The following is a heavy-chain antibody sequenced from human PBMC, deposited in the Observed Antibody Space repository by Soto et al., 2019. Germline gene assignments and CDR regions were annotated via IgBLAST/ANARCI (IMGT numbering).Heavy chain of an antibody. Sequence: EVQLVESGGGLVQPGGSLSLSCAASGFTFSSYWMSWVRQAPGKGLEWVANIKQDGSEKYYVDSVKGRFTISRDNAKNSLYLQMNSLRAEDTAVYYCARDIRGFWAVALYYFDYWGQGTLVTVSS. V-gene: IGHV3-7*01. CDR1: GFTFSSYW. J-gene: IGHJ4*02. CDR3: ARDIRGFWAVALYYFDY. D-gene: IGHD6-19*01. CDR2: IKQDGSEK.